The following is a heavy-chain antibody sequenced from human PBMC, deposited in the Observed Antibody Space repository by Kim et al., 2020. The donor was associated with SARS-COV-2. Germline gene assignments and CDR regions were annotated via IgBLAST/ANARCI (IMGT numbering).Heavy chain of an antibody. D-gene: IGHD3-16*01. V-gene: IGHV3-74*01. CDR2: INGDGSST. Sequence: GGSLRLSCAASGFTFSNYWMHWVRQAPGKGLVWVSRINGDGSSTSYADSVKGRFTISRDNAKNTLYLQMNSLRGEDTAVYYCTRAVAWEAMLERWGQGTLVTVSP. CDR1: GFTFSNYW. CDR3: TRAVAWEAMLER. J-gene: IGHJ4*02.